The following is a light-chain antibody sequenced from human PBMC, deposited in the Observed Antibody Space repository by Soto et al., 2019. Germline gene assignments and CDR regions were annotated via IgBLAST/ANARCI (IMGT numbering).Light chain of an antibody. CDR2: GAS. CDR1: QSVSSSY. CDR3: QQYGSSPWT. V-gene: IGKV3-20*01. J-gene: IGKJ1*01. Sequence: IVLTQSPGTLSLSPGERGTLSCRASQSVSSSYLAWYQQKPGQAPRLLIYGASSRATGIPDRISGSWSGTDFTLTISRLEPEDSAVYYCQQYGSSPWTFGQGPKVDIK.